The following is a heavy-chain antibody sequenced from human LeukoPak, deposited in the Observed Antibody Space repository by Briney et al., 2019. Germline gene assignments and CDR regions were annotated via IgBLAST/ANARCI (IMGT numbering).Heavy chain of an antibody. V-gene: IGHV3-23*01. CDR2: IHASGGRA. Sequence: GGSLRLSCAASGFTFSSSGMSWVRQTADKGLEWVSSIHASGGRAYYADSVKGRFAISRDTSKNTVYLQMNNLRAEDTAVYYCASRHCSGGDCYFAGADPFDHWGQGTLVAVSS. J-gene: IGHJ4*02. CDR1: GFTFSSSG. CDR3: ASRHCSGGDCYFAGADPFDH. D-gene: IGHD2-21*01.